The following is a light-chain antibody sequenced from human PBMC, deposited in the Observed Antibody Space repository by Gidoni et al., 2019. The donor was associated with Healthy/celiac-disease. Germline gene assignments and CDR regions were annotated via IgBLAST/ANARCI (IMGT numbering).Light chain of an antibody. CDR2: AAS. V-gene: IGKV1-8*01. J-gene: IGKJ2*01. Sequence: AIRITQSPSSLSASTGDRVTIMCRASQGISSYLAWYQQKPGKAPKLLIYAASTLQSGVPSRFSGSGSGTDFTLTISCLQSEDLATYYRQQYYSYSYTFGQGTKLEIK. CDR3: QQYYSYSYT. CDR1: QGISSY.